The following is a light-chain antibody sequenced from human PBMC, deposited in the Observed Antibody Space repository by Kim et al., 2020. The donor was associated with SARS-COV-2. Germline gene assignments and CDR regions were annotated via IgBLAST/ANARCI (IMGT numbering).Light chain of an antibody. CDR3: SSYTTTSTL. CDR2: DVN. V-gene: IGLV2-14*03. CDR1: SSDVAIDKY. J-gene: IGLJ2*01. Sequence: PCQQITYSCTGTSSDVAIDKYVAWYQQHPGKAPKLIIYDVNRRPSGVSNRFSGSKSGNTASLTISGLQADDEADYYCSSYTTTSTLFGGGTQLTVL.